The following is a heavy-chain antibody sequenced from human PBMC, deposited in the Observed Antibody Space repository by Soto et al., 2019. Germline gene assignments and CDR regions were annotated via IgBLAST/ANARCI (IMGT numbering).Heavy chain of an antibody. D-gene: IGHD2-2*02. J-gene: IGHJ6*02. Sequence: QVQLVQSGAEVKKPGSSVKVSCKASGGTFSSYAISWVRPAPGQGLECLGGIIPIFGTANYAQKFQGRVTITADKSTSTAYMELSSLRSEDTAVYYCARINCSSTSCYTSYGMDVWGQGTTVTVSS. CDR3: ARINCSSTSCYTSYGMDV. CDR1: GGTFSSYA. V-gene: IGHV1-69*06. CDR2: IIPIFGTA.